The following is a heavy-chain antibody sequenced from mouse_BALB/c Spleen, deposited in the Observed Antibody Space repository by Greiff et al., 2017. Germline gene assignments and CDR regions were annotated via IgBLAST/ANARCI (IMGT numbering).Heavy chain of an antibody. CDR3: ARQGYYYGSSQFAY. V-gene: IGHV5-12-2*01. CDR1: GFTFSSYT. D-gene: IGHD1-1*01. Sequence: EVHLVESGGGLVQPGGSLKLSCAASGFTFSSYTMSWVRQTPEKRLEWVAYISNGGGSTYSPDTVKGRFTISRDNAKNTLYLQMSSLKSEDTAMYYCARQGYYYGSSQFAYWGQGTLVTVSA. CDR2: ISNGGGST. J-gene: IGHJ3*01.